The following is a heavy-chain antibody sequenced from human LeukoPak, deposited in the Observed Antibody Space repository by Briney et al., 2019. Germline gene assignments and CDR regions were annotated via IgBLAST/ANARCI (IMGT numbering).Heavy chain of an antibody. CDR3: AREMTKGGGIDY. D-gene: IGHD3-16*01. Sequence: QTGGSLRLSCAASGFTFSSYAMHWVRQAPGKGLEWVAVISYDGSNKYYADSVKGRFTISRDNSKNTLYLQMNSLRAEDTAVYYCAREMTKGGGIDYWGQGTLVTVSS. CDR2: ISYDGSNK. V-gene: IGHV3-30*04. J-gene: IGHJ4*02. CDR1: GFTFSSYA.